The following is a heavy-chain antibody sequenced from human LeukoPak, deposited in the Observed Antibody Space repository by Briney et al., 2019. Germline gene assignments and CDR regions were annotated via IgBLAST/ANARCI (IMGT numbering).Heavy chain of an antibody. Sequence: TSSETLSLTCAVYGGSFSGYYWSWIRQLPGKGLEWIGEINHSGSTNYNPSLKSRVTISVDTSKNQFSLKLSSVTAADTAVYYCARGDYVWGSYRFYYFDYWGQGTLVTVSS. D-gene: IGHD3-16*02. J-gene: IGHJ4*02. CDR2: INHSGST. V-gene: IGHV4-34*01. CDR1: GGSFSGYY. CDR3: ARGDYVWGSYRFYYFDY.